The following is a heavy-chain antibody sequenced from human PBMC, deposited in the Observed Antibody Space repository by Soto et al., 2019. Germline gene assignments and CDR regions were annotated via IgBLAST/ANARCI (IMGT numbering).Heavy chain of an antibody. J-gene: IGHJ5*02. CDR2: INHSGST. CDR3: ARAAAYTPFDP. V-gene: IGHV4-34*01. Sequence: PSETLSLTCAVYGESFSGYYWSWNRQPPGKGLEWIGEINHSGSTNYNPSLKSRVTISVDTSKNQFSLKLSSVTAADTAVYYCARAAAYTPFDPWGQGTLVTVSS. CDR1: GESFSGYY. D-gene: IGHD3-16*01.